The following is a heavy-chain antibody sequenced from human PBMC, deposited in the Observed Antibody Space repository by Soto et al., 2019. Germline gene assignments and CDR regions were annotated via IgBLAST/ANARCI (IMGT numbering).Heavy chain of an antibody. Sequence: SETLSLTCTVSGGSISSYYWSWIRQPPGKGLEWIGYIYYSGSTNYNPSLKSRVTISVDTSKNQFSLKLSSVTAADTAVYYCARLRLMRSYYFDYWGQGTLVTVSS. CDR2: IYYSGST. CDR3: ARLRLMRSYYFDY. D-gene: IGHD3-10*01. J-gene: IGHJ4*02. V-gene: IGHV4-59*01. CDR1: GGSISSYY.